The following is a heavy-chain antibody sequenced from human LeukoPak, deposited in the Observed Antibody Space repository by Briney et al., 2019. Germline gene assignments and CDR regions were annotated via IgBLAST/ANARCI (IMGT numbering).Heavy chain of an antibody. D-gene: IGHD4-17*01. V-gene: IGHV4-61*03. CDR2: IYHSGST. CDR3: ARVPISTTARGYFDY. CDR1: SGSVSSGSYY. Sequence: PSETLSLTCSVSSGSVSSGSYYWSWIRQPPGKGLEWIGYIYHSGSTTYNPSLKSRVSMSVDTSKNNFSLKLSSVTAADTAVYYCARVPISTTARGYFDYWGQGTLVTVSS. J-gene: IGHJ4*02.